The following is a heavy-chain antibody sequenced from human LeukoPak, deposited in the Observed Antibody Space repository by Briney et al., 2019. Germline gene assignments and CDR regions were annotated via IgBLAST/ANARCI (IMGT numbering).Heavy chain of an antibody. CDR1: GYTFTSYG. V-gene: IGHV1-18*01. CDR2: ISAYNGNT. Sequence: RASVKVSCKASGYTFTSYGISWVRQAPGQGLEWMGWISAYNGNTNYAQKLQGRVTMTTDTSTSTAYMELRSLRSDDTAVYYCARDRGIVATTDFDYWGQGTLVTVSS. CDR3: ARDRGIVATTDFDY. D-gene: IGHD5-12*01. J-gene: IGHJ4*02.